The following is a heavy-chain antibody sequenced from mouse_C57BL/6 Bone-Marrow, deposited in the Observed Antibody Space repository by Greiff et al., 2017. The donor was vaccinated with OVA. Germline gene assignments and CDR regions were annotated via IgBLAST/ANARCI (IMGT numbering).Heavy chain of an antibody. CDR3: TRDRRYSNFFDY. CDR1: GFTFSSYA. CDR2: ISSGGDYI. D-gene: IGHD2-5*01. J-gene: IGHJ2*01. V-gene: IGHV5-9-1*02. Sequence: EVHLVESGEGLVKPGGSLKLSCAASGFTFSSYAMSWVRQTPEKRLEWVAYISSGGDYIYYADTVKGRFTISRDNARNTLYLQMSSLKSEDTAMYYCTRDRRYSNFFDYWGQGTTLTVSS.